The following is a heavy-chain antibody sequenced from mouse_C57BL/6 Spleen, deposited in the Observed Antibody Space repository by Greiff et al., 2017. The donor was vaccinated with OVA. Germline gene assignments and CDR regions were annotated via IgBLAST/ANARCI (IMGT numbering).Heavy chain of an antibody. CDR2: INPNNGGT. D-gene: IGHD2-4*01. Sequence: EVQLQQSGPELVKPGASVKISCKASGYTFTDYYMNWVKQSPGKSLEWIGDINPNNGGTSYNQKFKGKATLTVDKSSSTAYMELRSLTSEDSAVYYCARGLRYFDVWGTGTTVTVSS. CDR3: ARGLRYFDV. CDR1: GYTFTDYY. V-gene: IGHV1-26*01. J-gene: IGHJ1*03.